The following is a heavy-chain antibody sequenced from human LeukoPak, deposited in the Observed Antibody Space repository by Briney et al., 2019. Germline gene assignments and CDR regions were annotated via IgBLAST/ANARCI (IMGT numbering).Heavy chain of an antibody. CDR2: IYYMGST. D-gene: IGHD1-26*01. V-gene: IGHV4-59*01. J-gene: IGHJ4*02. CDR3: ARAAEGATNFDY. CDR1: GGSISSYY. Sequence: PSETLSLTCTVSGGSISSYYWSWIRQPPGKGLEWIGYIYYMGSTNYNPSLKSRVTISVDTSKNQFSLKLSSVTAADTAVYYCARAAEGATNFDYWGQGTLVTVSS.